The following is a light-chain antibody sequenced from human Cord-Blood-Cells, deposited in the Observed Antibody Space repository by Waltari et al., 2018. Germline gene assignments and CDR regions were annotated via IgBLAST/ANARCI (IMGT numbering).Light chain of an antibody. V-gene: IGKV1-39*01. Sequence: DIQMTQSPSSLSASVGDRVXXXCRASQSISSYLNWYQQKPGKAPKLLIYAASSLQSGVPSRFSGSGSGTDFTLTISSLQPEDFATYYCQQSYSTPRFTFGPGTKVDIK. CDR3: QQSYSTPRFT. J-gene: IGKJ3*01. CDR2: AAS. CDR1: QSISSY.